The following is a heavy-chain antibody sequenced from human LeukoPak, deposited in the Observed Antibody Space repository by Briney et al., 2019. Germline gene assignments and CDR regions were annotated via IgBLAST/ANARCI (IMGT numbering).Heavy chain of an antibody. CDR2: ISAYNGNT. V-gene: IGHV1-18*01. CDR3: ARELSLTTVTRGYFDY. J-gene: IGHJ4*02. Sequence: GASVKVSCKASGYTFTNYGISWVRQAPGQGLEWMGWISAYNGNTDYVQKLQGRVTMTKDTSTSTAYMELGSLRSDDTAVYYCARELSLTTVTRGYFDYWGQGTLVTVSS. D-gene: IGHD4-17*01. CDR1: GYTFTNYG.